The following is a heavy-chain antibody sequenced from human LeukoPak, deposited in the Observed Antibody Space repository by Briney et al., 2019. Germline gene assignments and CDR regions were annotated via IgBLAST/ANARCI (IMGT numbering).Heavy chain of an antibody. V-gene: IGHV3-30-3*01. J-gene: IGHJ3*02. CDR3: AREHRTIFGVAHLDAFDI. D-gene: IGHD3-3*01. Sequence: GRSLRLSRAASGFTFSSYAMHWVRQAPGKGLEWVAVISYDGSNKYYADSVKGRFTISRDNSKNTLYLQMNSLRAEDTAVYYCAREHRTIFGVAHLDAFDIWGQGTMVTVSS. CDR2: ISYDGSNK. CDR1: GFTFSSYA.